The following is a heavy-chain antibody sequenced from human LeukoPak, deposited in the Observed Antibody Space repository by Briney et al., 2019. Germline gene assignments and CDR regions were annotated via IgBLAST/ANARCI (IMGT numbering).Heavy chain of an antibody. CDR2: ISHDESNE. V-gene: IGHV3-30-3*01. CDR1: GFTFRNYA. J-gene: IGHJ4*02. Sequence: GRSLRLSCAASGFTFRNYAMHWVRQTPGKGLEWVTVISHDESNEYYADSVKGRFTISRDNSKNTLYLQMNSLRAEDTAVYYCAKDLYDILTGAGVFDYWGQGTLVTVSS. CDR3: AKDLYDILTGAGVFDY. D-gene: IGHD3-9*01.